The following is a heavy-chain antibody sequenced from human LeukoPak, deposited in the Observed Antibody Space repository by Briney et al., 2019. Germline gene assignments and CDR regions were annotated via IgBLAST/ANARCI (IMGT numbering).Heavy chain of an antibody. D-gene: IGHD6-19*01. CDR2: ISGSGMST. CDR3: AKMGLKQWPYNYFDY. J-gene: IGHJ4*02. V-gene: IGHV3-23*01. CDR1: GFTFGDYG. Sequence: PGGSLRLSCVASGFTFGDYGMNWVRQAPGKGMEWVSGISGSGMSTYYADSVQGRFTVSRDNSKSTMYLQMDSLRADDTAVYYCAKMGLKQWPYNYFDYWGQGTLVTVSS.